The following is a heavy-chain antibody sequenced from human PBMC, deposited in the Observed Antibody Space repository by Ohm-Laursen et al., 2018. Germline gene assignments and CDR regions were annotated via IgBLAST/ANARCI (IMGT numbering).Heavy chain of an antibody. J-gene: IGHJ6*02. V-gene: IGHV3-23*01. Sequence: GSLRLSCTASGFTFSSYAMSWVRQAPGKGLEWVSAISGSGGSTHYADSVRGRFTISRDNAKNSLYLQMNSLRAEDTAVYYCARSWSDDGMDVWGQGTTVTVSS. CDR3: ARSWSDDGMDV. D-gene: IGHD1-1*01. CDR1: GFTFSSYA. CDR2: ISGSGGST.